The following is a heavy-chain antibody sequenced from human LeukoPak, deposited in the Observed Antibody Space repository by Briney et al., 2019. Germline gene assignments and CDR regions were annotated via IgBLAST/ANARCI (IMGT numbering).Heavy chain of an antibody. D-gene: IGHD1-26*01. J-gene: IGHJ3*02. Sequence: PGGSLRLSCAASGFTFSTYAMHWVRQAPGKRLECISSISSNGDNTYYAKSVKGRFTISRDNSKNTLYLQMSSLRAEDTAVYYCARGGSYLSAFDIWGQGTMVTVSS. V-gene: IGHV3-64*01. CDR2: ISSNGDNT. CDR1: GFTFSTYA. CDR3: ARGGSYLSAFDI.